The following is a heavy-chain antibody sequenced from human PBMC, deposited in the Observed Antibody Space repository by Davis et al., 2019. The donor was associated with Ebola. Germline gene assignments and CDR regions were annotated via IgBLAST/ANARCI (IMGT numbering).Heavy chain of an antibody. J-gene: IGHJ4*02. CDR1: GHRFPIYW. D-gene: IGHD2-15*01. Sequence: MVSCKASGHRFPIYWIGWSRQMPGKGLEWMGIIYPGDSATRYSPSFQGQATISADKSISTAYLQWISLKASDTAMYYCARHGSPGYYWGQGTLVTVST. CDR3: ARHGSPGYY. V-gene: IGHV5-51*01. CDR2: IYPGDSAT.